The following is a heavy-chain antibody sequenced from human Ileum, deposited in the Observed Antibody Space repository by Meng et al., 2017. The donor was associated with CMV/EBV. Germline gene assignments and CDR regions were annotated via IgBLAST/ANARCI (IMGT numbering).Heavy chain of an antibody. V-gene: IGHV4-61*01. CDR1: GGSVSSGSYY. CDR3: ARDGREGYNYYYFDN. D-gene: IGHD5-24*01. J-gene: IGHJ4*02. CDR2: IYYSGST. Sequence: SETLSLTCTVSGGSVSSGSYYWSWIRQPPGKGLEWIGYIYYSGSTNYNPSLKSRVTISIDTSKNQFPLDLNSVTAADTAMYYCARDGREGYNYYYFDNWGQGMLVTVSS.